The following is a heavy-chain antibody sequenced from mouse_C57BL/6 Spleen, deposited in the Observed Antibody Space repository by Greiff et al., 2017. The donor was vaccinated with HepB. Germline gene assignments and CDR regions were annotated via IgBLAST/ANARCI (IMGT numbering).Heavy chain of an antibody. CDR2: IRNKANGYTT. J-gene: IGHJ3*01. Sequence: EVKLVESGGGLVQPGGSLSLSCAASGFTFTDYYMSWVRQPPGKALEWLGFIRNKANGYTTEYSASVKGRFTISRDNSQSILYLQMNALRAEDSATYYCASRTGSWFAYWGQGTLVTVSA. D-gene: IGHD4-1*01. V-gene: IGHV7-3*01. CDR3: ASRTGSWFAY. CDR1: GFTFTDYY.